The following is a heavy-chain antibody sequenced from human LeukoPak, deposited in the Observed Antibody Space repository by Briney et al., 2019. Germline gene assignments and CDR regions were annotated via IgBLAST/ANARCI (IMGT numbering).Heavy chain of an antibody. Sequence: QSGGSLRLSCAASGFTFSNHGMNWVRQAPGKGLEWVSGISPSGDITYYADSVKGRFTISRDNSKNTLYLQMNSLRAEDTAVYYCAKPAAGVFFDYWGQGTLVTVSS. CDR1: GFTFSNHG. D-gene: IGHD2-2*01. J-gene: IGHJ4*02. CDR3: AKPAAGVFFDY. CDR2: ISPSGDIT. V-gene: IGHV3-23*01.